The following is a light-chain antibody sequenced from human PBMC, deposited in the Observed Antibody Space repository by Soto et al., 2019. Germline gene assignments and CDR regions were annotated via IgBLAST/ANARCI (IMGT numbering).Light chain of an antibody. J-gene: IGKJ5*01. CDR1: QNVNIN. CDR2: GAS. V-gene: IGKV3-15*01. Sequence: EIVMPQSPATLSVSPGESATLSCRASQNVNINLAWYQQTPGQAPRLLIYGASTRATGIPARFSGSGSGTEFTLTISSLQSEDFAVYYCQQYHNWSITFGQGTRLEIK. CDR3: QQYHNWSIT.